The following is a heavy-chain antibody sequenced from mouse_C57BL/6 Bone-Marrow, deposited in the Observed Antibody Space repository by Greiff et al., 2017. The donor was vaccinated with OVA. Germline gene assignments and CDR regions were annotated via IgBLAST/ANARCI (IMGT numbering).Heavy chain of an antibody. J-gene: IGHJ1*03. CDR3: HYGSSYVGYFDV. Sequence: QVQLQQSGAELVKPGASVKLSCKASGYTFTSYWMHWVKQRPGQGLEWIGMIHPNSGSTNYNEKFKSKATLTVDKSSSTAYMQLSSLTSEDSAVYYCHYGSSYVGYFDVWGTGTTVTVSS. CDR2: IHPNSGST. CDR1: GYTFTSYW. D-gene: IGHD1-1*01. V-gene: IGHV1-64*01.